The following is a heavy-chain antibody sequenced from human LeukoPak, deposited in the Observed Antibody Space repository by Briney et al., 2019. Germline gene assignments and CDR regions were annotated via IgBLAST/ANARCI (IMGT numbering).Heavy chain of an antibody. CDR2: INPNSGGT. Sequence: GASVKVSCKASGYTFTGYYMHWVRQAPGQGLEWMGWINPNSGGTNYAQKFQGRVTMTRDTSISTAYMELSRLRSDDTAVHYCAREKLRWLQTRADNWFDPWGQGTLVTVSS. D-gene: IGHD5-24*01. V-gene: IGHV1-2*02. CDR1: GYTFTGYY. CDR3: AREKLRWLQTRADNWFDP. J-gene: IGHJ5*02.